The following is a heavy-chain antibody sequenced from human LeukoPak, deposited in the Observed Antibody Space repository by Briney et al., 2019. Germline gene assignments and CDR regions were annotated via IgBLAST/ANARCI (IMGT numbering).Heavy chain of an antibody. CDR3: AREVGLSYYYYYMDV. V-gene: IGHV1-18*01. Sequence: ASVKVSCKASGYTFTSYGISWVRQAPGQGVEWMGWISAYNGNTNYAQKLQGRVTMTTDTSTSTAYMELRSLRSDDTAVYYCAREVGLSYYYYYMDVWGKGTTVTVSS. CDR1: GYTFTSYG. CDR2: ISAYNGNT. J-gene: IGHJ6*03. D-gene: IGHD1-26*01.